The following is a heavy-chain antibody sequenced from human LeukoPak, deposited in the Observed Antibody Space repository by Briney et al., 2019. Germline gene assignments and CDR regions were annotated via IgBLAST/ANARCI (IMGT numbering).Heavy chain of an antibody. D-gene: IGHD5-18*01. Sequence: GGSLRLSCAASGFTFSSYGMHWVRQAPGKGLEWVAVISYDGSNKYYADSVKGRFTISRDNSKNTLYLQMNSLRAEDTAVYYCAKDIQLFLPGPYGMDVWGQGTTVTVSS. CDR2: ISYDGSNK. V-gene: IGHV3-30*18. CDR3: AKDIQLFLPGPYGMDV. J-gene: IGHJ6*02. CDR1: GFTFSSYG.